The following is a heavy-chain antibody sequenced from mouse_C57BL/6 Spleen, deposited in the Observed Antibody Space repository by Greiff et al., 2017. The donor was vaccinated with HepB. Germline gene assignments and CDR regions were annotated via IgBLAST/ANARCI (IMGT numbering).Heavy chain of an antibody. J-gene: IGHJ2*01. CDR2: IHPNSGST. D-gene: IGHD2-4*01. CDR3: ARFDYDYFDY. V-gene: IGHV1-64*01. CDR1: GYTFTSYW. Sequence: VQLQQSGAELVKPGASVKLSCKASGYTFTSYWMHWVKQRPGQGLEWIGMIHPNSGSTNYNEKFKSKATLTVDKSSSTAYMQLSSLTSEDSAVYYCARFDYDYFDYWGQGTTRTVSS.